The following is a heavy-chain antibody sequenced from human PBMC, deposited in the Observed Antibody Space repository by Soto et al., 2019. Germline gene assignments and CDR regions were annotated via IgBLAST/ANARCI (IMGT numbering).Heavy chain of an antibody. CDR3: ATGLGYRTNGVCYTNY. Sequence: ASVKVSCKVSGYTLTELSMHWVRQAPGKGLEWMGGFDPEDGETIYAQKFQGRVTMTEDTSTDTAYMELSSLRSEDTAVYYCATGLGYRTNGVCYTNYWGQGTLVTVSS. CDR2: FDPEDGET. J-gene: IGHJ4*02. V-gene: IGHV1-24*01. CDR1: GYTLTELS. D-gene: IGHD2-8*01.